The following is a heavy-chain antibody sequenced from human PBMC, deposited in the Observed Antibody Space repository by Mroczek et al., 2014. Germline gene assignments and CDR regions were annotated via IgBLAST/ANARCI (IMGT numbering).Heavy chain of an antibody. CDR2: IYTTGNT. CDR1: GGSISSGRYY. D-gene: IGHD3/OR15-3a*01. CDR3: ARAYTGHDFNDYYYYYMDV. Sequence: VQLQQSGPGLVKPFTDPCPSPCTVSGGSISSGRYYWNWIRQPAGKGLEWIGRIYTTGNTNYNPSLKSRLTMSVDTSKNQFSLKLTSVTAADTAVYYCARAYTGHDFNDYYYYYMDVWGKGTTVTVSS. V-gene: IGHV4-61*02. J-gene: IGHJ6*03.